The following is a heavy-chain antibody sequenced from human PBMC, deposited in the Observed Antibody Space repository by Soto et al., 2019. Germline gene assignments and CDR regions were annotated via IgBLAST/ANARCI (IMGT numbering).Heavy chain of an antibody. V-gene: IGHV4-34*01. Sequence: SETLSLTCAVYGGSFSGYYWSWIRQPPGKGLEWIGEINRSGSTNYNPSLKSRVTISVDTSKNQFSLKLSSVTAADTAVYYCAREGVDSSGCSYWGQGTLVTVSS. CDR1: GGSFSGYY. J-gene: IGHJ4*02. CDR3: AREGVDSSGCSY. CDR2: INRSGST. D-gene: IGHD3-22*01.